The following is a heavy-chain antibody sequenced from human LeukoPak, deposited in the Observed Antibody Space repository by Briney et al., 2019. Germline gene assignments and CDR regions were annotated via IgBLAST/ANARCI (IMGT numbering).Heavy chain of an antibody. Sequence: PGGSLRLSCAASGFTFSSYAMSWVRQAPGKGLEWVAVISYDGSNKYYADSVKGRFTISRDNSKNTLYLQMNSLRAEDTAVYYCARDSRILDDYVWGSYRYYYYGMDVWGKGTTVTVSS. J-gene: IGHJ6*04. V-gene: IGHV3-30*04. CDR1: GFTFSSYA. CDR3: ARDSRILDDYVWGSYRYYYYGMDV. CDR2: ISYDGSNK. D-gene: IGHD3-16*02.